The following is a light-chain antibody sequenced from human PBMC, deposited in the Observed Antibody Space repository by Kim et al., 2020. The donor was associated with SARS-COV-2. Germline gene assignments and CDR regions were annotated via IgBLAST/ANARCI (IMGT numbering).Light chain of an antibody. CDR1: KLGDKY. J-gene: IGLJ2*01. V-gene: IGLV3-1*01. CDR3: QAWDSSTAV. Sequence: SVSPGQSACITCSGDKLGDKYAFWYQQKPGPSPVLVIYQDSKRPSGIPERFSGSNSGNTATLTISGTQAMDEADYYCQAWDSSTAVFGGGTQLTVL. CDR2: QDS.